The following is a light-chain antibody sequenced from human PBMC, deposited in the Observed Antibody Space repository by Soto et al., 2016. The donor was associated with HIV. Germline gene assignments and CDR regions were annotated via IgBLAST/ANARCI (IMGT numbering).Light chain of an antibody. CDR3: QQYNSYSRT. J-gene: IGKJ1*01. CDR1: QSVNDW. V-gene: IGKV1-5*03. CDR2: KVS. Sequence: DIQLTQSPSTLSAAVGDRVTITCRASQSVNDWLAWYQQKPGTPPSLLIYKVSTLESGVPSRFSGVGFGTEFTLTISSLQPDDFATYYCQQYNSYSRTFGQGTKVKIK.